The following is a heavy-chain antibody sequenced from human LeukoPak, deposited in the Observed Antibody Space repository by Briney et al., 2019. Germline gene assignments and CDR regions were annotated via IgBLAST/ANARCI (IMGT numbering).Heavy chain of an antibody. V-gene: IGHV3-30*04. CDR3: ARVRGDILTSYLNYYYGMDV. CDR2: ISYDGSNK. CDR1: GFTFSSYA. Sequence: GGSLRLSCAASGFTFSSYAMHWVRQAPGKGLEWVAVISYDGSNKYYADSVKGRFTISRDNSKNTLYLQMNSLRAEDTAVYYCARVRGDILTSYLNYYYGMDVWGKGTTVTVSS. J-gene: IGHJ6*04. D-gene: IGHD3-9*01.